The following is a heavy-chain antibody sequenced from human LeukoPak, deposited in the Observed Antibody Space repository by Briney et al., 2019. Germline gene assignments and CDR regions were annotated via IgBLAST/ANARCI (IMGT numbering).Heavy chain of an antibody. J-gene: IGHJ6*03. CDR2: INNSGST. CDR3: ARDRIAARPSYYYYYMDV. V-gene: IGHV4-34*01. CDR1: GGSFSGNY. Sequence: PSETLSLTCAVYGGSFSGNYWSWIRQPPGEGLEWIGEINNSGSTNYNPSLKSRVTISLDTSKNQFSLKLSSVTTAATAVYYCARDRIAARPSYYYYYMDVWGKGTTVTVSS. D-gene: IGHD6-6*01.